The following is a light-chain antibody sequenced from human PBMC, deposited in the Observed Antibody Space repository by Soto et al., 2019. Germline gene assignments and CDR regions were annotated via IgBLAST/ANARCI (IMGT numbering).Light chain of an antibody. Sequence: QSALTQPRSVSGSPGQSVTISCTRTSSDVGAYTYISWYQQHPDKAPKLMIYDVSKRPSGIPARFSGSKSGNMASLTISGLQADDEADYYCCSYAGSYSNWVFGGGTKLTVL. CDR2: DVS. V-gene: IGLV2-11*01. J-gene: IGLJ3*02. CDR3: CSYAGSYSNWV. CDR1: SSDVGAYTY.